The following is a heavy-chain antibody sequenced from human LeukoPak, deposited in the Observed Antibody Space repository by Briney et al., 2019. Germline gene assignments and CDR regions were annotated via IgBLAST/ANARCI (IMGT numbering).Heavy chain of an antibody. Sequence: PGGSLRLSCAASGFTFSSYWMSWVRQAPGKGLKWVANIKQDGSEKYYVDSVKGRFTISRDNAKNSLYLQMNSLRAEDTAVYYCARDSSPYSSSPGGDYWGQGTLVTVSS. CDR3: ARDSSPYSSSPGGDY. D-gene: IGHD6-6*01. J-gene: IGHJ4*02. CDR2: IKQDGSEK. V-gene: IGHV3-7*01. CDR1: GFTFSSYW.